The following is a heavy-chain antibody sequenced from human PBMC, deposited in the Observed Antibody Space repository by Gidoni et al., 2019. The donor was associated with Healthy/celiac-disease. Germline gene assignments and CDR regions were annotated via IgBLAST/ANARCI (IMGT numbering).Heavy chain of an antibody. CDR2: IYTSGST. CDR3: ARDGYYYGMDV. V-gene: IGHV4-61*02. Sequence: QVQLQASGPGLVKPSQTLSLTCTVAGGSISSGSYYWSWIRQPAGKGLEWIGRIYTSGSTNYNPSLKSRVTISVDTSKNQFSLKLSSVTAADTAVYYCARDGYYYGMDVWGQGTTVTVSS. J-gene: IGHJ6*02. CDR1: GGSISSGSYY.